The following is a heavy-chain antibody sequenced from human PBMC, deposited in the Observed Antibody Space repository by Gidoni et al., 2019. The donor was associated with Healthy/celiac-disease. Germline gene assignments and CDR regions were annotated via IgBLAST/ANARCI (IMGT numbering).Heavy chain of an antibody. CDR3: ARDPATMIVVGDAFDI. Sequence: QVQLVASGGGVVQPGSSLRLSCAASGFTFRSYGMHWVRQAPGKGLEWVAVIWYDGSNKYYADSVKGRFTISRDNSKNTLYLQMNSLRAEDTAVYYCARDPATMIVVGDAFDIWGQGTMVTVSS. J-gene: IGHJ3*02. V-gene: IGHV3-33*01. CDR2: IWYDGSNK. CDR1: GFTFRSYG. D-gene: IGHD3-22*01.